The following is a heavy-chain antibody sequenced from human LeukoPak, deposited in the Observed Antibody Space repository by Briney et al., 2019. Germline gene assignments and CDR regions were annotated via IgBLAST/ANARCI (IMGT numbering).Heavy chain of an antibody. J-gene: IGHJ6*03. D-gene: IGHD3-10*01. CDR2: INHSGST. CDR3: GTGRVLGRYYYYYYMNV. CDR1: GGSFSGYY. V-gene: IGHV4-34*01. Sequence: SETMSLTCAVYGGSFSGYYWSWIRQPPGKGLEWIGEINHSGSTNYNPSLKSRVTISVDTSKNQFSLKLSSVTAWDTAVYYCGTGRVLGRYYYYYYMNVWGKGTTVTVSS.